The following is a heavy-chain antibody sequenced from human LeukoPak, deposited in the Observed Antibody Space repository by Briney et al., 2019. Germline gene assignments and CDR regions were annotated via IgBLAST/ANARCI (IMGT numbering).Heavy chain of an antibody. D-gene: IGHD3-22*01. CDR2: ISAYNGNT. Sequence: ASVKVSCKASGYTFTSYGISWVRQAPGQGLEWMGWISAYNGNTNYAQKLQGRVTMTTDTSTSTAYMELRSLRSDDTAVYYCARDTHYDSSGQSDYWGQGTLVTVSS. CDR1: GYTFTSYG. CDR3: ARDTHYDSSGQSDY. J-gene: IGHJ4*02. V-gene: IGHV1-18*01.